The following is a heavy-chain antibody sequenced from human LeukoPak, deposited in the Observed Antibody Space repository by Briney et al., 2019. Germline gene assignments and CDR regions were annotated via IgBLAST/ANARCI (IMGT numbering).Heavy chain of an antibody. J-gene: IGHJ5*02. CDR3: ASLLAAAGSWFDP. Sequence: GESLKISCKGSGYSFTSYWIGWVRQMPGKGLEGMGIIYPRDSDTRYSPSFQGQVTNSADKSISTAYLQWSSLKASDTAMYYCASLLAAAGSWFDPWGQGTLVTVSS. CDR2: IYPRDSDT. D-gene: IGHD6-13*01. CDR1: GYSFTSYW. V-gene: IGHV5-51*01.